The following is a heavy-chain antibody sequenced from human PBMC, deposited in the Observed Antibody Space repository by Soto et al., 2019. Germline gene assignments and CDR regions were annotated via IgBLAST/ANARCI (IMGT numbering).Heavy chain of an antibody. J-gene: IGHJ4*02. D-gene: IGHD5-12*01. CDR1: GGSIIRGGYY. CDR2: IYYSGST. Sequence: SETLSLTCTVSGGSIIRGGYYWIWIRQHPGKGLEWIGYIYYSGSTYYNPSLKSRVTISVDTSKNQFSLKLGSVTAADTAVYYCARDDPRDGYIVYWGQGTLVTVSS. V-gene: IGHV4-31*03. CDR3: ARDDPRDGYIVY.